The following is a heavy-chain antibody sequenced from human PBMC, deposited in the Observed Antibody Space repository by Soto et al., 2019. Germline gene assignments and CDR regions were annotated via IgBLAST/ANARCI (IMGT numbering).Heavy chain of an antibody. CDR2: ISGSGGST. CDR1: GFTFSSYA. CDR3: AKKSLGAIFSYFDY. D-gene: IGHD2-15*01. Sequence: GESLKISCAASGFTFSSYAMSWVRQAPGKGLEWVSAISGSGGSTYYADSVKGRFTISRDNSKNTLYLQMNSLRAEDTAVYYCAKKSLGAIFSYFDYWGQGTLVTVSS. J-gene: IGHJ4*02. V-gene: IGHV3-23*01.